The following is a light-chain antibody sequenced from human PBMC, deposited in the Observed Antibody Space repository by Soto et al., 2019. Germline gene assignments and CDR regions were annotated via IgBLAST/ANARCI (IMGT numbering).Light chain of an antibody. V-gene: IGKV3-20*01. CDR1: QSVSNY. CDR3: HQYGGSPQT. Sequence: EIVLTQSPGTLSLSPGERATLSCRASQSVSNYLAWYQRKPGQAPRLLIYGASSRATGIPDRFSGSGSGTDFTLTISRLVPEDFAVYYCHQYGGSPQTFGQGTKVEI. CDR2: GAS. J-gene: IGKJ1*01.